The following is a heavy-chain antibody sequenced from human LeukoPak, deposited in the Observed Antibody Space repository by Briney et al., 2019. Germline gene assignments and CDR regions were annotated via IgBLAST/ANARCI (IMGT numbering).Heavy chain of an antibody. V-gene: IGHV1-69*04. CDR2: IIPILGKA. J-gene: IGHJ6*02. CDR1: GGTFSSYG. CDR3: ARVKGNYYYGMDV. D-gene: IGHD3-10*01. Sequence: SVKVSCKASGGTFSSYGISWVRQAPGQGLEWMGRIIPILGKANYAQKFQGRVTITADKSTSTVYMELSSLRSEDTAVYYCARVKGNYYYGMDVWGQGTTVTVSS.